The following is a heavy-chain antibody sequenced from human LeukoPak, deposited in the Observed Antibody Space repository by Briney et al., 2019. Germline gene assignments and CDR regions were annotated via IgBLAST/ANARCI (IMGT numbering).Heavy chain of an antibody. V-gene: IGHV3-30*18. CDR2: ISYDGSNK. CDR3: AKEESKIAVAGFYYYYYGMDV. D-gene: IGHD6-19*01. Sequence: PGRSLRLSCAASGFTFSSYGMHWVRQAPGKGLEWVAVISYDGSNKYSADSVKGRFTISRDNSKKTLYLQMNSLRAEDTAVYYCAKEESKIAVAGFYYYYYGMDVWGQGTTVTVSS. J-gene: IGHJ6*02. CDR1: GFTFSSYG.